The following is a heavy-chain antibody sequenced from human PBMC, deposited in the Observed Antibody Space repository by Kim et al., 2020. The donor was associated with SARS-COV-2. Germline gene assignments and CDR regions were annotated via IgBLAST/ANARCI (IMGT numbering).Heavy chain of an antibody. Sequence: SETLSLTCTVSGGSISSSSDYWGWIRQPPGKGLEWIGSIYYSGSTYYNPSLKSRVTISVDTSKNQFSLKLSSVTAADTAVYYCARPQLVTMIVVVNGGWFDPWGQGTLVTVSS. CDR2: IYYSGST. CDR1: GGSISSSSDY. D-gene: IGHD3-22*01. V-gene: IGHV4-39*01. J-gene: IGHJ5*02. CDR3: ARPQLVTMIVVVNGGWFDP.